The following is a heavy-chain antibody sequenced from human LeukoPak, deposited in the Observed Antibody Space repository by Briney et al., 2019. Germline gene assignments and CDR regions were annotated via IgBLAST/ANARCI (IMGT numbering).Heavy chain of an antibody. D-gene: IGHD4-17*01. J-gene: IGHJ4*02. CDR1: GFSFSNYS. V-gene: IGHV3-23*01. CDR3: AKGRGPTVTAAANY. Sequence: QPGGSLRLSCAASGFSFSNYSMSWVRQAPGKGLEWVSTISGGGTGTYYADSVKGRFTISRDNSKNTVFLQFNSLRAEDTAVYYCAKGRGPTVTAAANYWGQGTLVIVSS. CDR2: ISGGGTGT.